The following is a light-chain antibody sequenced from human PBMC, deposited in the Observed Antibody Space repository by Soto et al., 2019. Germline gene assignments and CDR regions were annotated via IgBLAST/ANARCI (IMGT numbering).Light chain of an antibody. CDR2: DAS. Sequence: EFVFTQSPATLSLSPGERATLSCRASQSVSNYVAWYQQKPGQAPRLLIYDASNRATGIPARFSGSGSGTDFTLTISSLEPEDFAVYSCHQRSNWLFGPGTKVDIK. CDR3: HQRSNWL. J-gene: IGKJ3*01. V-gene: IGKV3-11*01. CDR1: QSVSNY.